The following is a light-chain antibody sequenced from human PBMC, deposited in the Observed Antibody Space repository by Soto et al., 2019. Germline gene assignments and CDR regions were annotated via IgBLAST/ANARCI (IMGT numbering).Light chain of an antibody. CDR2: GAS. CDR1: QSVSSS. Sequence: EIVMTQSPATLSVSPGERATLSCRASQSVSSSLAWYQQKPGQAPRLLIYGASTRATGIPVRFSGSGSGTVFTLTISSLQPEDFATYYCQQSYSTPRTFGQGTKVEIK. V-gene: IGKV3-15*01. CDR3: QQSYSTPRT. J-gene: IGKJ1*01.